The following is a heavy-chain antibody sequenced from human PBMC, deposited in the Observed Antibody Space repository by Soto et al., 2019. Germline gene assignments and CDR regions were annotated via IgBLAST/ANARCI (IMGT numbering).Heavy chain of an antibody. J-gene: IGHJ2*01. CDR1: GFTFSDYY. Sequence: QVQLVESGGGLVKPGGSLRLSCAVSGFTFSDYYMSWIRQAPGKGLEWVSYISSSGSTIYYADSVKGRFTISRDNGKNSLYLQMNSLRAEDTAVYYCASGYCSSTSCYDDYWYFDLWGRGTLVTVSS. CDR2: ISSSGSTI. V-gene: IGHV3-11*01. D-gene: IGHD2-2*01. CDR3: ASGYCSSTSCYDDYWYFDL.